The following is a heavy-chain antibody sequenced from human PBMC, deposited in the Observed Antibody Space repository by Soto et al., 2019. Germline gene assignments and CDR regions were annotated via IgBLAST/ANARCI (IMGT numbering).Heavy chain of an antibody. CDR3: TTTWRGLGTYYNVDY. J-gene: IGHJ4*02. CDR2: IHGNGDRT. CDR1: GFTFSSYA. V-gene: IGHV3-23*01. Sequence: EVQLLESGGALVQPGGSLRLSCAASGFTFSSYAMSWVRQAPGKGLEWVSGIHGNGDRTYYADSVKGRFTISRDNSKNTLYLEMNSLSVEDTAVYFCTTTWRGLGTYYNVDYLGQGTLVTVSS. D-gene: IGHD3-10*01.